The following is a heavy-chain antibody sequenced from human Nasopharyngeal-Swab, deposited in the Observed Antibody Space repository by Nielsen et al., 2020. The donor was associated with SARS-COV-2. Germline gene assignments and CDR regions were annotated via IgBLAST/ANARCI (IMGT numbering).Heavy chain of an antibody. D-gene: IGHD2-2*01. Sequence: GGSLRLSCTTSGFTFGDYAMAWVRLAPGKGLEWVGFIRSKTYGETQEYAASVKGRFTISRDDSKNIAYLQMNRLKTEDTAVYYCTRDLAPAVDFWGQGTLVTVSS. V-gene: IGHV3-49*04. CDR2: IRSKTYGETQ. CDR1: GFTFGDYA. CDR3: TRDLAPAVDF. J-gene: IGHJ4*02.